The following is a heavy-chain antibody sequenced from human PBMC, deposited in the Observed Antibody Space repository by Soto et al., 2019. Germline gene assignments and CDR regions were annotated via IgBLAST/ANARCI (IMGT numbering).Heavy chain of an antibody. CDR1: GYTFTSYG. Sequence: QVQLVQSGAEVKKPGASVRVSCKASGYTFTSYGISWVRQAPGQGLEWMGWISAYNGNTNYAQKLQGRVTMTTDTSTSTAYMELRSLTSDDTAVYYCARGKYQPLLYEGHYFDYWGQGTLVTVSS. CDR3: ARGKYQPLLYEGHYFDY. D-gene: IGHD2-2*01. J-gene: IGHJ4*02. V-gene: IGHV1-18*01. CDR2: ISAYNGNT.